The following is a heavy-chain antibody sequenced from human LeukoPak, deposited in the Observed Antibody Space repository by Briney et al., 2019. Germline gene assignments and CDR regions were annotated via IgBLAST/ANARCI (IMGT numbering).Heavy chain of an antibody. CDR2: INHSGST. CDR3: ARGRITIFGVVHYYYYMDV. D-gene: IGHD3-3*01. CDR1: GGSFSGYY. V-gene: IGHV4-34*01. J-gene: IGHJ6*03. Sequence: SETLSLTCAVYGGSFSGYYWSWIRQPPGKGLEWIGGINHSGSTNYNPSLKSRVTISVDTSKNQFSLKLSSVTAADTAVYYCARGRITIFGVVHYYYYMDVWGKGTTVTVSS.